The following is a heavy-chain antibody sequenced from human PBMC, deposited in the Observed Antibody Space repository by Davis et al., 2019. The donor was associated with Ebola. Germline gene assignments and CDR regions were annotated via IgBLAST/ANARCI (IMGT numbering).Heavy chain of an antibody. V-gene: IGHV2-5*02. CDR3: AHKAYGSLSNWFGP. CDR2: IYWDDDK. Sequence: SGPTLVKPKQTLTLTCTFSGFSLRSAGVGVAWIRQPPGKALEWLAIIYWDDDKRYSPSLKNRLTITKDTSKNQVVLTMTNMSPVDTATYYCAHKAYGSLSNWFGPWGQGTLVTVSS. CDR1: GFSLRSAGVG. J-gene: IGHJ5*02. D-gene: IGHD4-17*01.